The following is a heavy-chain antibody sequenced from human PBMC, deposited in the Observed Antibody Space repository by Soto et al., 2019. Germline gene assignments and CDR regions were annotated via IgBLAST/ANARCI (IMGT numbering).Heavy chain of an antibody. J-gene: IGHJ6*02. Sequence: PGGSLRLSCAASGFTFSSYGMHWVRQAPGKGLEWVAVISYDGSNKYYADSVKGRFTISRDNSKNTLYLQMNSLRAEDTAVYYCWKNQQEAAPYYYYGMDVWGQGTTVTVSS. CDR1: GFTFSSYG. CDR2: ISYDGSNK. D-gene: IGHD6-13*01. CDR3: WKNQQEAAPYYYYGMDV. V-gene: IGHV3-30*18.